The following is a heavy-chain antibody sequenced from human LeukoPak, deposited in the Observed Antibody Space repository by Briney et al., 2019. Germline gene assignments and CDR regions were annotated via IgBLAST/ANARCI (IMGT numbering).Heavy chain of an antibody. CDR2: ISTYNGNT. J-gene: IGHJ3*02. Sequence: ASVKVSCEASGSTFTTYGISWVRQAPGQGLEWMGWISTYNGNTNYAQKFQGRVTMTTDTSTSTAYMELRSLRSDDTAMYYCARVDYGSGSSGAFDIWGQGTMVTVSS. D-gene: IGHD3-10*01. CDR1: GSTFTTYG. V-gene: IGHV1-18*01. CDR3: ARVDYGSGSSGAFDI.